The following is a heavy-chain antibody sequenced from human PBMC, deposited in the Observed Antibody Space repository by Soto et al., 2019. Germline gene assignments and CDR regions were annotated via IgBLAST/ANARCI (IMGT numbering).Heavy chain of an antibody. J-gene: IGHJ4*02. CDR2: ISSSGSTI. D-gene: IGHD3-22*01. Sequence: GGSLRLSCAASGFTFSSYAVSWVRQAPGKGPEWISSISSSGSTIYCADSVKGRFTISRDNSKNTLYLQMSSLRAEDTAVYYCAKVFYYYDSSGYYYFDYWGQGTLVTVSS. CDR3: AKVFYYYDSSGYYYFDY. V-gene: IGHV3-23*01. CDR1: GFTFSSYA.